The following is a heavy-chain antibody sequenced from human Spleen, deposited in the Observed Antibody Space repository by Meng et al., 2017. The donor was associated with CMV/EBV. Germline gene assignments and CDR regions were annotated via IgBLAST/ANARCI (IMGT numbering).Heavy chain of an antibody. Sequence: SVKVSCKASGYTFTSYGISWVRQAPGQGLEWMGGIIPIFGTANYAQKFQGRVTITTDESTSTAYMELSSLRSEDTAVYYCASGGRRQRLYCSSTSCSLFDYWGQGTLVTVSS. CDR1: GYTFTSYG. D-gene: IGHD2-2*01. V-gene: IGHV1-69*05. CDR3: ASGGRRQRLYCSSTSCSLFDY. CDR2: IIPIFGTA. J-gene: IGHJ4*02.